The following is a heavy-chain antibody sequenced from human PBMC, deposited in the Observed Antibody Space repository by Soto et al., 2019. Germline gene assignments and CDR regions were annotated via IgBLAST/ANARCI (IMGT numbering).Heavy chain of an antibody. D-gene: IGHD1-26*01. Sequence: QVQLVQSGAEVKKPGSSVKVSCKTSGGTFSSFAISWVRQAPGQGLEWMGGIIPIFGTASYAGKFRGRVTAYGDQSTSTAHHELSNLRAGGQAVDYWARRGPYMSGEEGFDFWGQGTMVTVSS. V-gene: IGHV1-69*01. CDR2: IIPIFGTA. CDR3: ARRGPYMSGEEGFDF. J-gene: IGHJ3*01. CDR1: GGTFSSFA.